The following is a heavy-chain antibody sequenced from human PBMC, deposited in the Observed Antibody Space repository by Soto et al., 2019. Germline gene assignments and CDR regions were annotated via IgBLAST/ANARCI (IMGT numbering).Heavy chain of an antibody. CDR2: IWYDGSNK. J-gene: IGHJ6*03. Sequence: GGSLRLSCAASGFTFSSYGMHWVRQAPGKGLEWVAVIWYDGSNKYYADSVKGRFTISRDNSKNTLYLQMNSLRAEDTAVYYCARVGYSNYGSSYYYYYYMDVWGKGTTVTVSS. D-gene: IGHD4-4*01. CDR3: ARVGYSNYGSSYYYYYYMDV. V-gene: IGHV3-33*01. CDR1: GFTFSSYG.